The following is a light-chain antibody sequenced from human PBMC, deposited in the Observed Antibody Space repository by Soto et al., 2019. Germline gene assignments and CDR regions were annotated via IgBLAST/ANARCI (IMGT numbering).Light chain of an antibody. CDR2: GAS. V-gene: IGKV3-20*01. CDR3: QQYGSSPLT. Sequence: EIVLTQSPGTLSLSPGERATLSCRASQSVTYSFLARYQEKRGQAPRLLIYGASSRATGIPDRFSGSGSGTDFTLTIIRLEPEDSAVYYCQQYGSSPLTFGGGTKVEIK. J-gene: IGKJ4*01. CDR1: QSVTYSF.